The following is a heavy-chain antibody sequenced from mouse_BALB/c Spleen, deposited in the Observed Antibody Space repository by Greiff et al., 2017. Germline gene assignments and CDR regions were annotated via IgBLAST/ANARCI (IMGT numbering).Heavy chain of an antibody. V-gene: IGHV5-9-4*01. CDR2: ISSGGSYT. J-gene: IGHJ4*01. Sequence: EVQLVESGGGLVKPGGSLKLSCAASGFTFSSYAMSWVRQSPEKRLEWVAEISSGGSYTYYPDTVTGRFTISRDNAKNTLYPEMSSLRSEDTAMYYCARQYYYGSSSYAMDYWGQGTSVTVSS. CDR3: ARQYYYGSSSYAMDY. D-gene: IGHD1-1*01. CDR1: GFTFSSYA.